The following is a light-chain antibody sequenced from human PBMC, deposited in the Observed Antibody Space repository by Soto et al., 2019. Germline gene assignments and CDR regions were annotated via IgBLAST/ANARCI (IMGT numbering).Light chain of an antibody. J-gene: IGLJ3*02. Sequence: QLVLTQSPSASASLGASVKRTCTLSSGHSSYAIAWHQQQPEKGPRYLMKLNSDGSHSKGDGIPDRFSGSSSGAERYLTISSLPSEDEADYYCQTWGTGIPWVFGGGTKVTVL. CDR3: QTWGTGIPWV. CDR2: LNSDGSH. CDR1: SGHSSYA. V-gene: IGLV4-69*01.